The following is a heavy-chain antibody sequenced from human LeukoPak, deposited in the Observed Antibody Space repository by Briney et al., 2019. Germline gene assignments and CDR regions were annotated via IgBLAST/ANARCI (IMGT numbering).Heavy chain of an antibody. Sequence: GSLRLSFAAPGFRFSSARMGWVRQAPGKGVEWVGRIKSKTDGGTIDYAAPVKGRFTISRDDSKNTLYLQMNSLKTEDTAVYYCKGGYFDYWGQGTLVTVSS. J-gene: IGHJ4*02. CDR3: KGGYFDY. CDR2: IKSKTDGGTI. CDR1: GFRFSSAR. V-gene: IGHV3-15*01.